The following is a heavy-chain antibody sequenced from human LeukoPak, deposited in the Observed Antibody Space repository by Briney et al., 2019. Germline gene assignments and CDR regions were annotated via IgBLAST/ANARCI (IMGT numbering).Heavy chain of an antibody. V-gene: IGHV1-18*01. CDR1: GYTFTSYG. D-gene: IGHD3-10*01. CDR2: ISAYNGNT. J-gene: IGHJ5*02. Sequence: ASVKVSCKASGYTFTSYGISWVRQAPGQGLEWMGWISAYNGNTNYAQKLQGRVTMTTDTSTSTAYMELRSLRSEDTAVYYCARPYYGSGSYRGFDPWGQGTLVTVSS. CDR3: ARPYYGSGSYRGFDP.